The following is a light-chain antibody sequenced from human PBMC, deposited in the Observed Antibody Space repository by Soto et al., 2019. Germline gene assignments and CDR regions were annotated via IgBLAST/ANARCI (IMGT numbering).Light chain of an antibody. V-gene: IGKV1-5*01. J-gene: IGKJ3*01. CDR1: QTINNW. Sequence: DIQMTQSPSNLSASAGDRVTITCRASQTINNWLAWYQQKPGKAPKLLIYDASSLESGVPSRFSGSGYGTDFSLTISSLQPDDVPTYYCQQYSTYSFTFGPGTKVDIK. CDR3: QQYSTYSFT. CDR2: DAS.